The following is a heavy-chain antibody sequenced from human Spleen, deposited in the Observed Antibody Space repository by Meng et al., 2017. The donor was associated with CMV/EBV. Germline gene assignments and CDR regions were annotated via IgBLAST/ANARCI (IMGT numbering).Heavy chain of an antibody. J-gene: IGHJ3*02. CDR3: ARDIRAAAGENAFDI. Sequence: GSISSGNYYWSWIRQHTGKGLEWIGYIYYSGSTYYNPSLKSRVTISVDTSKNQFSLKLSSVTAADTAVYYCARDIRAAAGENAFDIWGQGTMVTVSS. V-gene: IGHV4-31*02. CDR2: IYYSGST. CDR1: GSISSGNYY. D-gene: IGHD6-13*01.